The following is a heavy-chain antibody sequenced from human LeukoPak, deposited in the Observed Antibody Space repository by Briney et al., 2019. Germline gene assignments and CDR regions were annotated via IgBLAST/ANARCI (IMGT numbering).Heavy chain of an antibody. Sequence: ASVKVSCKVSGYTLTELSMHWVRQAPGKGLEWMGGFDPEDGETIYAQKFQGRVTMTEDTSTDTAYMELSSLRSEDTAVYYCARVRPCSTATCYRWFDPWGQGTLVTVSS. D-gene: IGHD2-2*01. V-gene: IGHV1-24*01. CDR1: GYTLTELS. J-gene: IGHJ5*02. CDR3: ARVRPCSTATCYRWFDP. CDR2: FDPEDGET.